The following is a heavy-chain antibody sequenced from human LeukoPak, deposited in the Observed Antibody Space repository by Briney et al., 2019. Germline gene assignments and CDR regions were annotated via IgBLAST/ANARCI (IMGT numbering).Heavy chain of an antibody. V-gene: IGHV4-59*08. CDR1: GGSISNYY. D-gene: IGHD5-18*01. CDR3: ARTLDVDTATTNFDY. J-gene: IGHJ4*02. CDR2: IYYSGST. Sequence: PSETLSLTCTVSGGSISNYYWSWIRQPPGKGQEWIGYIYYSGSTNYNPSLMSRVTISVDTSKNQFSLKLSSVTAADTAVYYCARTLDVDTATTNFDYWGQGTLVTVSS.